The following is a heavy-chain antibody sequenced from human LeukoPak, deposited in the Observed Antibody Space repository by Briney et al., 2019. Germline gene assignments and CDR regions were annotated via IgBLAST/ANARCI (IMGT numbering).Heavy chain of an antibody. CDR1: GVTFSSYA. CDR3: ARDFSF. D-gene: IGHD2/OR15-2a*01. CDR2: ISGSGGSA. J-gene: IGHJ4*02. V-gene: IGHV3-23*01. Sequence: PGGSLRLSCAASGVTFSSYAMSWVRQAPGKGLEWVSAISGSGGSAYYADSVKGRFTISRDDAKKSLHLQMSSLRAEDTAVYYCARDFSFWGQGTLVTVSS.